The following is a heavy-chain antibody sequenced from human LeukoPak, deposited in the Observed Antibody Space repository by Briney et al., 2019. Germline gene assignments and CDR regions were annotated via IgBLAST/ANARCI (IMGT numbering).Heavy chain of an antibody. CDR2: MNPNSGNT. Sequence: ASEKVSCKASGYTFTSYDINWVRQATGQGLEWMGWMNPNSGNTGYAQKFQGRVTITRNTSISTAYMELSSLRSEDTAVYYCARGNFWSGLWAYDYWGQGTLVTVSS. D-gene: IGHD3-3*01. CDR1: GYTFTSYD. CDR3: ARGNFWSGLWAYDY. V-gene: IGHV1-8*03. J-gene: IGHJ4*02.